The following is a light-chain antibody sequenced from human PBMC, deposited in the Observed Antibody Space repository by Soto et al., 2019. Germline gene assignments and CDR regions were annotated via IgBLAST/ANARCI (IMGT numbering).Light chain of an antibody. CDR3: QHYDSYPWA. Sequence: DIQMTQSPSSLSASVGDSVTITCRASQSISGWLAWYQQKPGEAPKVLIYDASSLESGVPSRFSGSGSGTEFTLTISSLQTDDFATYYCQHYDSYPWAFGQGPKVDIK. CDR1: QSISGW. J-gene: IGKJ1*01. V-gene: IGKV1-5*01. CDR2: DAS.